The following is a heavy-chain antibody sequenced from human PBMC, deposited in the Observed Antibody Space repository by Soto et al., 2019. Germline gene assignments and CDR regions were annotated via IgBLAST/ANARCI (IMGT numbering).Heavy chain of an antibody. CDR3: AKASKGLGELSLSDY. Sequence: EVQLLESGGGLVQPGGSLRLSCAASGFTFSSYAMSWVRQAPGKGLEWVSAISGSGGSTYYANSVKGRFTISRDNSKNMLYLQMNSLRAEDTAVYYCAKASKGLGELSLSDYWGQRTLVTVSS. CDR2: ISGSGGST. V-gene: IGHV3-23*01. J-gene: IGHJ4*02. D-gene: IGHD3-16*02. CDR1: GFTFSSYA.